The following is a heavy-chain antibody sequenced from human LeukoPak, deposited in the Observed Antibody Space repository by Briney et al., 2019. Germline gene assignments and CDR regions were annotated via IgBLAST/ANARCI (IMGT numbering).Heavy chain of an antibody. CDR2: INPNGGSI. CDR3: VKVQEQFYYDF. J-gene: IGHJ4*02. D-gene: IGHD6-19*01. V-gene: IGHV3-64D*09. CDR1: GFTFSSHA. Sequence: PGGSLRLSCSASGFTFSSHAMHWVRQAPGRGLEYVSAINPNGGSIYYTDSVKGRFTISRDNSKNTLFLQMSSLRTEDTAVYYCVKVQEQFYYDFWGQGTLVTVSS.